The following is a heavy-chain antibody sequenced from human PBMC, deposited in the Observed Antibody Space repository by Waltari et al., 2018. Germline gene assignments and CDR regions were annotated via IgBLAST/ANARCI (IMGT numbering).Heavy chain of an antibody. CDR1: GFRFSNYW. J-gene: IGHJ6*02. CDR2: MSNDETSI. CDR3: ARLAPRTYRSPVPGRHYYYGMDV. V-gene: IGHV3-74*03. Sequence: EEQLLESGGGLVQPGDSLRLSCAASGFRFSNYWMNWVRQAPGKGLVWVARMSNDETSIMYADSVKGRFTISRDNAKNTLYLQMKRLRAEDTAVYYCARLAPRTYRSPVPGRHYYYGMDVWGQGTTVTVSS. D-gene: IGHD3-10*01.